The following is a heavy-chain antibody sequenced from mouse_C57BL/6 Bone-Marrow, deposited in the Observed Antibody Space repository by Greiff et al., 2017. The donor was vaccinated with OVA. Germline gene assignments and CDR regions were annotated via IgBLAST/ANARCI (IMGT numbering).Heavy chain of an antibody. CDR1: GYTFTSYW. CDR3: TREMTAQAPYYVGY. V-gene: IGHV1-5*01. J-gene: IGHJ2*01. CDR2: ICPGNSDT. D-gene: IGHD3-2*02. Sequence: EVQLQQSGTVLVRPGASVKMSCKTSGYTFTSYWMHWVKQRPGQGLEWVGAICPGNSDTSYTQTFKGKSKLTAVTSASTAYMELSSLTNEDSAVYYCTREMTAQAPYYVGYWGQGTTLTVSS.